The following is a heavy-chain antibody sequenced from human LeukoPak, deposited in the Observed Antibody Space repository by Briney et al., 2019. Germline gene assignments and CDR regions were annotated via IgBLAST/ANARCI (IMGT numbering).Heavy chain of an antibody. V-gene: IGHV3-33*06. J-gene: IGHJ4*02. CDR1: GFTFSSYG. CDR2: VWYVGSNK. Sequence: GRSLRLSCAASGFTFSSYGMHWVRQSPGKGLEVVAGVWYVGSNKYYADSGKGRFTIARDNSKNTLYLQINRLRAEDTAVYYCAKISDYSNFLDYWGQGTLVTVCS. D-gene: IGHD4-11*01. CDR3: AKISDYSNFLDY.